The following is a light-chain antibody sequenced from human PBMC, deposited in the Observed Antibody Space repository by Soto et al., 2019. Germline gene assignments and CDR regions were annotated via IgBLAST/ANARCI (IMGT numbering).Light chain of an antibody. CDR2: AAS. V-gene: IGKV1-39*01. CDR1: QTISSH. Sequence: DIQMTQSPSTLSASVGDRVTITCRASQTISSHLNWYQQKPGKAPNLLVYAASSLQSGVPSGFTGSGSGTDFTLTISSLQPEDFATYFCQQSYTTPITFGQGTRLEIK. CDR3: QQSYTTPIT. J-gene: IGKJ5*01.